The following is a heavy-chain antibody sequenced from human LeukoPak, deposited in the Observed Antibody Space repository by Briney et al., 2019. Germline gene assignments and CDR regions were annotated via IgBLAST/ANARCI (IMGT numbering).Heavy chain of an antibody. Sequence: GGSLRLSCEASGFTFSTSTMHWVRQAPGKGLEWVANINQHGGDIHYVDSVKGRFTISRDNAKNTLYLQMNSLRAEDTAVYYCARSMVTIPIPGGYWGQGTLVTVSS. CDR2: INQHGGDI. CDR1: GFTFSTST. D-gene: IGHD5-24*01. CDR3: ARSMVTIPIPGGY. J-gene: IGHJ4*02. V-gene: IGHV3-7*01.